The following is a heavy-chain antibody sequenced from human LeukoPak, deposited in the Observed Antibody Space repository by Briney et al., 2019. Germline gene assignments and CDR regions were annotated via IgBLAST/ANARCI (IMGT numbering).Heavy chain of an antibody. CDR1: GASVRSGSYY. D-gene: IGHD6-19*01. Sequence: SETLSLTCTVSGASVRSGSYYWTWIRQPPGEGLEWIGDIYHTGSTNYNPSLKSRVTFSLDKSKNQFSLKLSSVTAADTAVYYCARGLGWQWQAKKTLDYWGQGTLVTVSS. CDR3: ARGLGWQWQAKKTLDY. J-gene: IGHJ4*02. CDR2: IYHTGST. V-gene: IGHV4-61*01.